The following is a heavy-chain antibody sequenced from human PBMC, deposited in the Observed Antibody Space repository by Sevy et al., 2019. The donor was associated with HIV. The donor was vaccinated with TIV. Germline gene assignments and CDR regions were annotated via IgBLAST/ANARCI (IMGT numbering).Heavy chain of an antibody. V-gene: IGHV1-69*13. Sequence: ASVKVSCKASGGTFRSYGISWVRQAPGQGLEWMGGIIPILGTVNYAKKFQGRVTITADESTKTAYMERSSLGSEDTAVYYCARGGGNGWYYFDYWGQETLVTVSS. D-gene: IGHD6-19*01. CDR3: ARGGGNGWYYFDY. CDR2: IIPILGTV. J-gene: IGHJ4*02. CDR1: GGTFRSYG.